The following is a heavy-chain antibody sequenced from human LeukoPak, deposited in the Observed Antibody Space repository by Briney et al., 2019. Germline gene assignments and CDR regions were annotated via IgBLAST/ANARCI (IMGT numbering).Heavy chain of an antibody. J-gene: IGHJ4*02. CDR3: AKDFLEMIVGGTFDY. Sequence: GGSLRLSCAASGFTFSDYYMSWIRQAPGKGLEWVSYISSSGSTIYYADSVKGRFTISRDNSKNTLYLQMNSLRAEDTAVYYCAKDFLEMIVGGTFDYWGQGTLVTVSS. D-gene: IGHD1-26*01. V-gene: IGHV3-11*04. CDR1: GFTFSDYY. CDR2: ISSSGSTI.